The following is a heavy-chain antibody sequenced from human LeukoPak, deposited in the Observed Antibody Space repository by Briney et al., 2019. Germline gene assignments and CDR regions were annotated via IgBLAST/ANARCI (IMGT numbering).Heavy chain of an antibody. CDR1: GYTFISYY. Sequence: ASVKVSCRASGYTFISYYMHWVRQAPGQGLEWMGIINPSGGSTSYAQKFQGRVTMTRDTSTSTVYMELSSLRSEDTAVYYCARDSKRGFDPWGQGTLVTVSS. CDR2: INPSGGST. CDR3: ARDSKRGFDP. D-gene: IGHD5-24*01. V-gene: IGHV1-46*01. J-gene: IGHJ5*02.